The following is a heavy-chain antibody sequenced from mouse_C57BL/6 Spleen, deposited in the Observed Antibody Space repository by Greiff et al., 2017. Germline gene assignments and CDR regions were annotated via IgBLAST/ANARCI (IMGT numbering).Heavy chain of an antibody. CDR2: ISDGGSYT. CDR3: ARDIGGTD. J-gene: IGHJ2*01. D-gene: IGHD1-1*02. Sequence: EVKVEESGGGLVKPGGSLKLSCAASGFTFSSYAMSWVRQTPEKRLEWVATISDGGSYTYYPDNVKGRFTISRDNAKNNLYLQMSHLKSEDTAMYYCARDIGGTDWGQGTTLTVSS. V-gene: IGHV5-4*01. CDR1: GFTFSSYA.